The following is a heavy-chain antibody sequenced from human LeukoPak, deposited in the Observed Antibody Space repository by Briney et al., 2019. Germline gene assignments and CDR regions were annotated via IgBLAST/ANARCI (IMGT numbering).Heavy chain of an antibody. J-gene: IGHJ4*02. CDR1: GFTVSSKY. CDR3: ARDYYDGSAYYSYYEY. Sequence: GGSLRLSCAASGFTVSSKYMSWVRQAPGKGLEWVSTLYSNGNTHYADSVKGRFTISRDNSKNTLSLQMNSLRAEDTAVYYCARDYYDGSAYYSYYEYWGQGTLVTVSS. D-gene: IGHD3-22*01. V-gene: IGHV3-53*01. CDR2: LYSNGNT.